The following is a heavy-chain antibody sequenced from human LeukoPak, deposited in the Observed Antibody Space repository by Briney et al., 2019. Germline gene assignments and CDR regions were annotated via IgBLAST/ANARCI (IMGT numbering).Heavy chain of an antibody. CDR3: ATARGNSSRSGPDYFDY. CDR2: IWYDGSNK. CDR1: GITFSSYG. Sequence: GRSLRLSCAASGITFSSYGMHWVRQAPGKGLEWVAVIWYDGSNKYYADSVKGRFTISKDNSKNTLYLQINSPRAEDTAVYYCATARGNSSRSGPDYFDYWGQGTLVTVSS. D-gene: IGHD6-6*01. J-gene: IGHJ4*02. V-gene: IGHV3-33*01.